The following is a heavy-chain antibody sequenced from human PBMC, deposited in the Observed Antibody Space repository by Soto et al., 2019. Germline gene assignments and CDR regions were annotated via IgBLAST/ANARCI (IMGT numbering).Heavy chain of an antibody. CDR3: AKDRAARPVCFDP. D-gene: IGHD6-6*01. CDR1: GFTFSSYA. J-gene: IGHJ5*02. CDR2: ISGSGGST. Sequence: EVQLLESGGGLVQPGGSLRLSCAASGFTFSSYAMSWVRQAPRKGLEWVSAISGSGGSTYYADSVKGRFTISRDNSKNTLYLQMNSLRAEDTSVYYCAKDRAARPVCFDPWGQGTLVTVSS. V-gene: IGHV3-23*01.